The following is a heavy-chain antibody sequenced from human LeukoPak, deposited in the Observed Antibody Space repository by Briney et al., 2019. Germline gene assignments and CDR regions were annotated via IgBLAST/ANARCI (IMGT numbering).Heavy chain of an antibody. CDR2: ISGSGGST. V-gene: IGHV3-23*01. Sequence: GGSLRLSCAASGFTFSSYAMSWVRQAPGKGLEWVSTISGSGGSTYYADSVKGRFTISRDNSKNTLYLQMNSLRAEDTAVYYCAKGGWGIYGMDVWGQGTTVTVSS. D-gene: IGHD3-16*01. CDR3: AKGGWGIYGMDV. CDR1: GFTFSSYA. J-gene: IGHJ6*02.